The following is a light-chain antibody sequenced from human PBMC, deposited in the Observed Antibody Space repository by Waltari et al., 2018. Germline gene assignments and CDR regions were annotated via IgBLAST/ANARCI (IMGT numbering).Light chain of an antibody. CDR1: QSVSSN. CDR2: GAS. V-gene: IGKV3-15*01. J-gene: IGKJ5*01. Sequence: IVMTQSPATLPVSPGERAPLSCRASQSVSSNLAWYQETPGQAPRLLIYGASTTATGIPARFSGRGSGTEFTLTISSLQSEDFAVYYCQQYNNWPRGTFGQGTRLEIK. CDR3: QQYNNWPRGT.